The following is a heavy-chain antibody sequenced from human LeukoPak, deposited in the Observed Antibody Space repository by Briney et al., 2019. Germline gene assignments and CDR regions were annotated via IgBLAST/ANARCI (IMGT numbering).Heavy chain of an antibody. CDR1: GFTFSSYA. D-gene: IGHD2-21*02. Sequence: PGGSLRLSCAASGFTFSSYAMSWVRQAPGEGLEWVSAISGSGGSTYYADSVKGRFTISRDNSKNTLYLQMNSLRAEDTAVYYCAKDLGYCGGDCSILYYFDYWGQGTLVTVSS. CDR2: ISGSGGST. V-gene: IGHV3-23*01. CDR3: AKDLGYCGGDCSILYYFDY. J-gene: IGHJ4*02.